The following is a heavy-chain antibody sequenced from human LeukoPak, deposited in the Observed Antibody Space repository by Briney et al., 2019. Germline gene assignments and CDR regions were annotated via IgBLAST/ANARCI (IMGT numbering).Heavy chain of an antibody. CDR3: ARDLFNYYDSSGYLGLGAFDI. Sequence: GGSLRLSCAASGFTVSSNYMSWVRQAPGKGLEWVSVIYSGGSTYYADSVKGRFTISRDNSKNTLYLQMNSLRAEDTAVYHCARDLFNYYDSSGYLGLGAFDIWGQGTMVTVSS. CDR1: GFTVSSNY. V-gene: IGHV3-53*01. CDR2: IYSGGST. J-gene: IGHJ3*02. D-gene: IGHD3-22*01.